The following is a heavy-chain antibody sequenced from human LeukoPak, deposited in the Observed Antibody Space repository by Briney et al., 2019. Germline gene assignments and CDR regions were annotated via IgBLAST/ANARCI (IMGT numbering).Heavy chain of an antibody. Sequence: PGGSLRLSCAASGFTFSDYYMNWIRQAPGKGLEWVSFISSSTTYIKYADSVKGRFTISRDNAKNSLYLQMNSLRAEDTAVYYCARVRDGSQDYWGQGTLVTVSS. J-gene: IGHJ4*02. CDR1: GFTFSDYY. D-gene: IGHD5-24*01. CDR2: ISSSTTYI. V-gene: IGHV3-11*06. CDR3: ARVRDGSQDY.